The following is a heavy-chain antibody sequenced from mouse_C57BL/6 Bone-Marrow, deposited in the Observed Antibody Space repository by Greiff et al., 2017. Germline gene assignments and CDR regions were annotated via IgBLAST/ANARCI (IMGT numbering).Heavy chain of an antibody. D-gene: IGHD3-2*02. CDR2: ISDGGSYT. V-gene: IGHV5-4*01. J-gene: IGHJ3*01. Sequence: EVKLEESGGGLVKPGGSLKLSCAASGFTFSSYAMSWVRQTPEKRLEWVATISDGGSYTYYPDNVKGRFTISRDNAKNNLYLQMSHLKSEDTAMYDCARERDSSGYVADWGQGTLGTVS. CDR3: ARERDSSGYVAD. CDR1: GFTFSSYA.